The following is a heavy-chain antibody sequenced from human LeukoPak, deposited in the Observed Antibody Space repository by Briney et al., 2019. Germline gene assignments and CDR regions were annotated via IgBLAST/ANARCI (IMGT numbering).Heavy chain of an antibody. Sequence: GGSLRLSCAASGFTFSSYAMSWVRQAPGKGLEWVSAISGSGGSTYYADSVKGRLTISRDNSKNTLYLQMNSLRAEDTAVYYCAKGRIVVVPAAGYYYYYGMDVWGQGTTVTVSS. CDR3: AKGRIVVVPAAGYYYYYGMDV. CDR1: GFTFSSYA. CDR2: ISGSGGST. V-gene: IGHV3-23*01. D-gene: IGHD2-2*01. J-gene: IGHJ6*02.